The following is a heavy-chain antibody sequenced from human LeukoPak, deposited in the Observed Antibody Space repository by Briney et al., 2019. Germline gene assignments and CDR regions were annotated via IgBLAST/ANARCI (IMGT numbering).Heavy chain of an antibody. V-gene: IGHV1-18*01. J-gene: IGHJ3*02. CDR3: ARFGYCSSTSCYPGAFDI. D-gene: IGHD2-2*01. CDR2: ISAYNGNT. CDR1: GYTFTSYG. Sequence: GASVKVSCKASGYTFTSYGISWVRQAPGQGLEWMGWISAYNGNTNYAQKLQGRVTMATDTSTSTAYMELRSLRSDDTAVYYCARFGYCSSTSCYPGAFDIWGQGTMVTVSS.